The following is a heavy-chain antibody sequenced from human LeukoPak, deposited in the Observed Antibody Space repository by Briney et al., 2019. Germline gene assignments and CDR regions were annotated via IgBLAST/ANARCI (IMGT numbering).Heavy chain of an antibody. Sequence: GGSLRLSCAASGFTVSTNYMSWVRQAPGKGLEWVSVIYSSGSTYYADSVKGRFTIFRDNSKNTLYLQVNSLRAEGTAVYYCARDGGLAPYSSSTPFDYWGQGTLVTVSS. D-gene: IGHD6-6*01. CDR3: ARDGGLAPYSSSTPFDY. CDR2: IYSSGST. V-gene: IGHV3-66*03. J-gene: IGHJ4*02. CDR1: GFTVSTNY.